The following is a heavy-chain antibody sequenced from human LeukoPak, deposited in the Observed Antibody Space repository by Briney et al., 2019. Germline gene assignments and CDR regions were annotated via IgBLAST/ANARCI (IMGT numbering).Heavy chain of an antibody. J-gene: IGHJ4*02. CDR3: ASAADYDILTGYLV. D-gene: IGHD3-9*01. CDR1: GFTFSSYS. V-gene: IGHV3-48*01. Sequence: GGSLRLSCAASGFTFSSYSMNWVRQAPGKGLEWVSYISSSSSTIYYADSVKGRFTISRDNAKNSLYLQMNSLRAEDTAVYYCASAADYDILTGYLVWGQGTLVTVPS. CDR2: ISSSSSTI.